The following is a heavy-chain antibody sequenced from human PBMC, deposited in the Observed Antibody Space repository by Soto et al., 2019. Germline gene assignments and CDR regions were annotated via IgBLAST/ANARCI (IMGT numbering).Heavy chain of an antibody. D-gene: IGHD5-18*01. Sequence: GGSLRLSCAASGFTLGGYWRNWVSQAPGKGLVWVSRISSAGSSTTYADSVKGRFTISRDNSKNTLYLQMNSLRAEDTAVYYCAKEGYSYGFPYYYYYGMDVWGQGTTVTVSX. CDR1: GFTLGGYW. J-gene: IGHJ6*02. V-gene: IGHV3-74*01. CDR3: AKEGYSYGFPYYYYYGMDV. CDR2: ISSAGSST.